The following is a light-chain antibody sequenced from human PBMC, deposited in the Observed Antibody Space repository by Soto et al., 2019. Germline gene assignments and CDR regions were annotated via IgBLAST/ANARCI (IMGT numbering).Light chain of an antibody. CDR3: SSYAGSNADV. Sequence: QSALTQPPSASGSPGQSVTISCSGTSSDVGGYNYVSWYQQHPGKAPKLMIYGVSKRPSGVPDRFSSSKSGNTASLTVSGLQAEDEADYYCSSYAGSNADVFGTGTKLTVL. CDR2: GVS. CDR1: SSDVGGYNY. V-gene: IGLV2-8*01. J-gene: IGLJ1*01.